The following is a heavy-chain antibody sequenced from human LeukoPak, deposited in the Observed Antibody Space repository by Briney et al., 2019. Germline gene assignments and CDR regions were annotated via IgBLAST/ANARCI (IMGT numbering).Heavy chain of an antibody. Sequence: GGSLRLSCAASGFTFSSYAMHWVRQAPGKGLERVAVISYDGSNKYYADSVKGRFTISRDNSKNTLYLQMNSLRAEDTAVYYCARVLSHNWNDVGAFDIWGQGTMVTVSS. CDR1: GFTFSSYA. CDR3: ARVLSHNWNDVGAFDI. D-gene: IGHD1-20*01. V-gene: IGHV3-30-3*01. J-gene: IGHJ3*02. CDR2: ISYDGSNK.